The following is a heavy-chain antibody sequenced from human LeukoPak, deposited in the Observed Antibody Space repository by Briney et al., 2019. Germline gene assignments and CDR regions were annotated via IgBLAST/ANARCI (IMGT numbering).Heavy chain of an antibody. Sequence: GGSLRLSCAASGFTFNYYWMTWVRQVPGKGLEWVANIKQDGSEKYYVDSVKGRFTISRDNAKNSLYLQMNSLRAEDTAVYYCARDRYSGSYPLDYWGQGTLVTVSS. V-gene: IGHV3-7*03. CDR2: IKQDGSEK. CDR1: GFTFNYYW. CDR3: ARDRYSGSYPLDY. D-gene: IGHD1-26*01. J-gene: IGHJ4*02.